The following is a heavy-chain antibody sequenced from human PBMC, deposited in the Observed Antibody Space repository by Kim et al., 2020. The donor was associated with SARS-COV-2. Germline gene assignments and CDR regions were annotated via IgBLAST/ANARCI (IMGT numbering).Heavy chain of an antibody. V-gene: IGHV1-69*13. CDR2: IIPIFGTA. CDR1: GGTFSSYA. D-gene: IGHD3-22*01. Sequence: SVKVSCKASGGTFSSYAISWVRQAPGQGLEWMGGIIPIFGTANYAQKFQGRVTITADESTSTAYMELSSLRSEDTAVYYCARAYDSSGYYYTLYAFDIWGQGTMVTVSS. J-gene: IGHJ3*02. CDR3: ARAYDSSGYYYTLYAFDI.